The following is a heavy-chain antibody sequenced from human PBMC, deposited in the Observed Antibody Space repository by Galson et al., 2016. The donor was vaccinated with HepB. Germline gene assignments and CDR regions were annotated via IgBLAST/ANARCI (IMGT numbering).Heavy chain of an antibody. CDR1: GFTFDDFA. J-gene: IGHJ2*01. CDR2: ISWNCAAR. V-gene: IGHV3-9*01. D-gene: IGHD3/OR15-3a*01. CDR3: VKDVRAAGTDWYFDL. Sequence: SLRLSCAASGFTFDDFAMHWVRQVPGKGLEWVAGISWNCAARAYEASVQGRFTISRDNAKNSLFLQMSSLRAEDTALYYCVKDVRAAGTDWYFDLWGRGTLVTVSS.